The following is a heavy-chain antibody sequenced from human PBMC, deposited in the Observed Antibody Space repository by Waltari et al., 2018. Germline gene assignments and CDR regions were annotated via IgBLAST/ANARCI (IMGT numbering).Heavy chain of an antibody. CDR3: ARDYCDRTNCHGMDV. J-gene: IGHJ6*02. CDR2: ISNNERNI. D-gene: IGHD3-22*01. V-gene: IGHV3-30*09. Sequence: QVRLVESGGGVVQPGRYLRISCEASEFTFSSHAIHWVRQAPGKGLECVAVISNNERNIYYVGSVKGRFAISRDNSKKMLYLQMNSLRAEETAVYYCARDYCDRTNCHGMDVWGQGTTVTVSS. CDR1: EFTFSSHA.